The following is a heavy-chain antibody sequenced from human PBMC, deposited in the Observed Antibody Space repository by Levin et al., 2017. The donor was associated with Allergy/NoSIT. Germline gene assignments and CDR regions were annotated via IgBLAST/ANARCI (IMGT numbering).Heavy chain of an antibody. V-gene: IGHV3-15*01. D-gene: IGHD3-16*01. Sequence: PGGSLRLSCAASGFTFWEVWVNWVRQRPGKGLEWVAHIKSKPDGETKDYAAPVKGRFSVSRDDSTSMVYLHMSGLTREDTGVYYCTILLRPVDYWGHGTLVTVSS. CDR2: IKSKPDGETK. J-gene: IGHJ4*01. CDR3: TILLRPVDY. CDR1: GFTFWEVW.